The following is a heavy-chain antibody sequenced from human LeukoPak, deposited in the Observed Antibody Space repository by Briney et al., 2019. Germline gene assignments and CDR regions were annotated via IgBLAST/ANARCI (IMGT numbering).Heavy chain of an antibody. D-gene: IGHD3-16*01. Sequence: PSETLSLTCDVSGYSISSGYYWAWIRQSPGRGREWIASIYNSGSTFYNPSLKSRVALSVDTSKNQFSLKLMSVTAADTAVYYCARPNTWITEGFDSWGQGILVTVSS. CDR1: GYSISSGYY. CDR2: IYNSGST. J-gene: IGHJ5*01. V-gene: IGHV4-38-2*01. CDR3: ARPNTWITEGFDS.